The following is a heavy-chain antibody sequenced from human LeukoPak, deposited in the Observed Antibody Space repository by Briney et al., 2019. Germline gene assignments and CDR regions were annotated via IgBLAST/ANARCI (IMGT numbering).Heavy chain of an antibody. J-gene: IGHJ5*02. CDR3: ARPYYDFWSGYYGSWFGP. D-gene: IGHD3-3*01. CDR2: ISAYNGNT. CDR1: GYTFTSYG. V-gene: IGHV1-18*01. Sequence: GASVKVSCKASGYTFTSYGISWVRQAPGQGLEWMGWISAYNGNTNYAQKLQGRVTMTTDTSTSTAYMELRSLRSDDTAVYYCARPYYDFWSGYYGSWFGPWGQGTLVTVSS.